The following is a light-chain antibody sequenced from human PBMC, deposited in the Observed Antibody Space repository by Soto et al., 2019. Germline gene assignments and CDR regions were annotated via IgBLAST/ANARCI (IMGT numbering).Light chain of an antibody. CDR3: NSYTGSGIV. Sequence: QSVLTQPASVSGSPGQSITISCSGTSSDIGSYDHVAWYQQFPGKSPKLIIYAVSDRPSGVSYRFSGSKSGNTASLTISGLQAEDEADYYCNSYTGSGIVFGTGTKVTVL. J-gene: IGLJ1*01. V-gene: IGLV2-14*03. CDR2: AVS. CDR1: SSDIGSYDH.